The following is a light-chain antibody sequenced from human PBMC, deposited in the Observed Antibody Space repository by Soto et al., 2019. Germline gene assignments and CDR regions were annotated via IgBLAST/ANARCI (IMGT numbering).Light chain of an antibody. CDR3: QKYNSDTLT. J-gene: IGKJ4*01. CDR1: QGISSY. Sequence: AIRMTQSPSSFSASTGARFTITCRASQGISSYLDWYQQKPGKAPKLLIYAASTLQSGVPSRLSGSGYGTDFTLTISSMQPEDVATYYCQKYNSDTLTFGGGTKVDIK. CDR2: AAS. V-gene: IGKV1-8*01.